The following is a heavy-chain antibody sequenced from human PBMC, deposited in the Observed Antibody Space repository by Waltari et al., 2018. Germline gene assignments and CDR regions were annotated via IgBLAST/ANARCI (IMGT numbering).Heavy chain of an antibody. J-gene: IGHJ4*02. V-gene: IGHV4-59*08. Sequence: QVQLQESGPGLVKPSETLSLTCTVSGDSISSYYWSWIRQPPGKGLEWIGYISYTGRNNYNPALKSRVTFSVDTAKNQFSLKLSSATAADTAVYYCARALVTTRIYFDYWGLGTLVTVSS. D-gene: IGHD5-12*01. CDR1: GDSISSYY. CDR2: ISYTGRN. CDR3: ARALVTTRIYFDY.